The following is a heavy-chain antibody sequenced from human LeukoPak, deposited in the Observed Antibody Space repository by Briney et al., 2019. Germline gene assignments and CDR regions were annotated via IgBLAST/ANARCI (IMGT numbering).Heavy chain of an antibody. Sequence: GASVKVSCKASGGTFSSYAISWVRQAPGQRLEWMGGIIPIFGTANYAQKVQGRVTITTDESTTTAYMELSSLRSGDTAVYYCARARSPSSGYLLRDHNWFDPWGQGTLVTVSS. V-gene: IGHV1-69*05. CDR1: GGTFSSYA. J-gene: IGHJ5*02. D-gene: IGHD3-22*01. CDR3: ARARSPSSGYLLRDHNWFDP. CDR2: IIPIFGTA.